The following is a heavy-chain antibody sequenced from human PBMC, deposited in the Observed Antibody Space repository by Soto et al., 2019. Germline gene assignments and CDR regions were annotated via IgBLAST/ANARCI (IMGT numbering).Heavy chain of an antibody. J-gene: IGHJ4*02. V-gene: IGHV5-51*03. CDR3: ARSLGRLYFSDF. CDR2: IYPDDSET. Sequence: EVQLVQSGAEVKKPGESLKISCKGSGYTFTSYWIAWVRQMPGEGLEWMGIIYPDDSETRYSPSFQGQVTISADKSISTAYLQWSSLKASDTAMYYCARSLGRLYFSDFWGQGTLVTFSS. D-gene: IGHD3-16*01. CDR1: GYTFTSYW.